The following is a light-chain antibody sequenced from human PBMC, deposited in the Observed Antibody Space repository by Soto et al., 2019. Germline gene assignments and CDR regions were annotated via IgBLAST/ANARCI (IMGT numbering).Light chain of an antibody. CDR2: GSS. CDR1: QSVSGNY. V-gene: IGKV3-20*01. Sequence: ELVLTQSPGTLSLSPGERATLSCRASQSVSGNYLAWYQQKPRQSPRLLLYGSSDRATGIPDRFSGSGSGTAFTLTITRVEPEDFAVYYCQQYGSSPPYTFGQGTKLEIK. CDR3: QQYGSSPPYT. J-gene: IGKJ2*01.